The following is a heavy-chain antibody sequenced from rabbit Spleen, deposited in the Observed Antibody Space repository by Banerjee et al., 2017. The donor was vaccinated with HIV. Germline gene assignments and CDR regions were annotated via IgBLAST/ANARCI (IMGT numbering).Heavy chain of an antibody. CDR2: INTGTGKS. D-gene: IGHD4-1*01. Sequence: EQLEESGGGLVKPEGSLTLTCKASGVSLNDKDVMCWVRQAPGKGLEWIGCINTGTGKSVYASWAKGRFTMSRTSSTTVTLQLNSLTVADTATYFCARLDSSDRDYDLWGQGTLVTVS. CDR3: ARLDSSDRDYDL. V-gene: IGHV1S45*01. J-gene: IGHJ4*01. CDR1: GVSLNDKDV.